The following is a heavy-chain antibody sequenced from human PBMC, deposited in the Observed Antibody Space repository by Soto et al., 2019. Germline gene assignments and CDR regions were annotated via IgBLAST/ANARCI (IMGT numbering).Heavy chain of an antibody. CDR3: ARDVGV. CDR1: GITVYNNY. CDR2: IYSGGST. Sequence: EVQLVESGGGLVQRGGFLRLSCAASGITVYNNYMSWVRQAPGKGLERVSVIYSGGSTSYADSVKGRFTISRDGSKNTVYLQMNSLRAEDTAVYYCARDVGVWGRGTTVTVSS. J-gene: IGHJ6*04. V-gene: IGHV3-66*01.